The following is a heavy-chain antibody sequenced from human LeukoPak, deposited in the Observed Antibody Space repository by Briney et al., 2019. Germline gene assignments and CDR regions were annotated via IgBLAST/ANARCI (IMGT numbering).Heavy chain of an antibody. CDR1: GGSISSSSYY. Sequence: SETLSLTCTVSGGSISSSSYYWGWIRQPPGKGLEWIGSIYYSGSTYYNPSLKSRVTISVDTSKNQFSLKLSSVTAADTAVYYCARQRLLAFDYWGQGTLVTVSS. J-gene: IGHJ4*02. V-gene: IGHV4-39*01. CDR3: ARQRLLAFDY. CDR2: IYYSGST. D-gene: IGHD4-17*01.